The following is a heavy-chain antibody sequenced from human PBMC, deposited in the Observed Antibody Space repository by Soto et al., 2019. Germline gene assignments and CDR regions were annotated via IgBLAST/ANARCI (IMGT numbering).Heavy chain of an antibody. J-gene: IGHJ1*01. CDR2: INPNSGGT. Sequence: GSSVKVACNASGYTFTCYYMHWVRQAPGQGLEWMGWINPNSGGTNYAQKFQGRVTVTRDTSISTAYMELSRLRSDDTAVYYCARDSEMATIDQPQYFQHWGQGTLVTVSS. D-gene: IGHD5-12*01. V-gene: IGHV1-2*02. CDR3: ARDSEMATIDQPQYFQH. CDR1: GYTFTCYY.